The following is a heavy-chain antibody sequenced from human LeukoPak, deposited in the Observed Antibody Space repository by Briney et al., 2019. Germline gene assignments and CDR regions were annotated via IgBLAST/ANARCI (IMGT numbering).Heavy chain of an antibody. CDR2: IYTSGTT. J-gene: IGHJ6*03. Sequence: SETLSLTCIVSGVSITSYYWSWIRQPPGKGLEWIGRIYTSGTTKYNPSLKSRVTISVDTSKNQFSLRLSSVTAADTAVYYCARGRGPDYDYYYMDVWGKGTTVTVSS. CDR3: ARGRGPDYDYYYMDV. V-gene: IGHV4-4*07. CDR1: GVSITSYY.